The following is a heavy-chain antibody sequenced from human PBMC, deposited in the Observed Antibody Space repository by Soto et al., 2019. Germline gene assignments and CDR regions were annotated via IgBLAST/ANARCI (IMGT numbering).Heavy chain of an antibody. J-gene: IGHJ4*02. D-gene: IGHD4-17*01. CDR2: IGTRGNTK. CDR1: GFTFSDYY. CDR3: ARDGTEYYGEYYDY. V-gene: IGHV3-11*01. Sequence: QVQLVESGGGLVKPGGSLRLSCATSGFTFSDYYMSWIRQAPGKGLEWVSYIGTRGNTKYYADSVRGRFTISRDNAKNSVYLQMNSLRADDTAVYYCARDGTEYYGEYYDYWGQGIPVTVSS.